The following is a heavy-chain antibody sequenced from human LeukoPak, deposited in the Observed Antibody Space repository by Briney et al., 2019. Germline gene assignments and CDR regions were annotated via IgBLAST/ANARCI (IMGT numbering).Heavy chain of an antibody. CDR1: GYTFTSYA. CDR3: AREIAVATSHSFDY. Sequence: ASVKVSCKASGYTFTSYAMNWVRQAPGQGLEWMGWINTNTGNPTYAQGFTGRFVFSLDTSVSTPYLQISSLKAEDTAVYYCAREIAVATSHSFDYWGQGTLVPVPS. V-gene: IGHV7-4-1*02. D-gene: IGHD6-19*01. CDR2: INTNTGNP. J-gene: IGHJ4*02.